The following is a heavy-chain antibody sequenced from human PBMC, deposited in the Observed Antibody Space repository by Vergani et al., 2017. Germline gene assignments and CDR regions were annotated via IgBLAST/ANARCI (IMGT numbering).Heavy chain of an antibody. J-gene: IGHJ4*02. CDR1: GFVFDEYA. Sequence: EVQLATSGGGLVQPGGSLRLSCAASGFVFDEYALHWVRQSPGKGLEWVSGISWNRGKIAYADAVKGRFTISKDTDTNSLYLQMNNLRPEDTAFYYCVKDTGIQLWQHFEAWGQGILVTVSS. D-gene: IGHD5-24*01. CDR2: ISWNRGKI. CDR3: VKDTGIQLWQHFEA. V-gene: IGHV3-9*01.